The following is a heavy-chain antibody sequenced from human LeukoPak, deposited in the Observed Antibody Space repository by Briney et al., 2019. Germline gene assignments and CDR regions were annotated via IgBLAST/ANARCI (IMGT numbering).Heavy chain of an antibody. CDR1: GFTFSDYY. CDR2: ISSSGSTI. J-gene: IGHJ6*02. CDR3: ARDPQDIVVVPAASGMDV. Sequence: GGSLRLSCAASGFTFSDYYMSWIRQAPGKGLEWVSYISSSGSTIYYADSVKGRFTISRDNAKNSLYLQMNSLRAEDTAVYYCARDPQDIVVVPAASGMDVWGQGTTVTVSS. D-gene: IGHD2-2*01. V-gene: IGHV3-11*01.